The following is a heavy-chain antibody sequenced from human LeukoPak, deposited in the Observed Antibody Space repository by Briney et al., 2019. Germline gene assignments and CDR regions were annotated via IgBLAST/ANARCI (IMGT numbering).Heavy chain of an antibody. CDR3: AGAATYYYDSSGYYPNWFDP. J-gene: IGHJ5*02. CDR1: GYTFTSYY. Sequence: ASVKVSCKASGYTFTSYYMHWVRQAPGQGLEWMGIINPSGGSTSYAQKFQGRVTMTRDMSTSTVYMELSSLRSEGTAVYYCAGAATYYYDSSGYYPNWFDPWGQGTLVTVSS. V-gene: IGHV1-46*01. D-gene: IGHD3-22*01. CDR2: INPSGGST.